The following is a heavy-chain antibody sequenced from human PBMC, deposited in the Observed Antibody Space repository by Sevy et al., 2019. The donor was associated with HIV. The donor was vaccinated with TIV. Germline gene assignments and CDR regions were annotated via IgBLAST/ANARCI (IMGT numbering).Heavy chain of an antibody. Sequence: ASVKVSCKASGYTFTRYGISWVRQAPGQGLEWMGWISAYNGNTNYAQKLQGRVTMTTDTSTSTAYMELRSLRSDDTAVYYCARVHHRLYDFDYWGQGTLVTVSS. CDR1: GYTFTRYG. CDR3: ARVHHRLYDFDY. V-gene: IGHV1-18*01. CDR2: ISAYNGNT. D-gene: IGHD3-16*01. J-gene: IGHJ4*02.